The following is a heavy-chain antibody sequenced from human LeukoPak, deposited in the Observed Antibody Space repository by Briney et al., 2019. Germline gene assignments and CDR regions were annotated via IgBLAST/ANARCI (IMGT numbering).Heavy chain of an antibody. V-gene: IGHV2-5*02. CDR1: GFSLSTSGVG. D-gene: IGHD3-10*01. CDR3: AHTIAGVDFGADY. J-gene: IGHJ4*02. CDR2: IYWDDGK. Sequence: SGPTLVKPTQTLTLTCTFSGFSLSTSGVGVGWIRQPPEKALEWLALIYWDDGKHYSPSLRTRLTITKDTPENQVVLTMTNTDPLDTATYYCAHTIAGVDFGADYWGQGTLVTVSS.